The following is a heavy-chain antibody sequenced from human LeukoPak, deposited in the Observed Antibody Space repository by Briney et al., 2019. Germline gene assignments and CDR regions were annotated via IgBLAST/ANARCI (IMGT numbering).Heavy chain of an antibody. Sequence: GGTLRLSCTTSGITFTNYWMHWVRQAPGKGLEWVSHIGFDASYTTYADSVKGRFTISRDNTKTTLYLQMNSLRVDDTAVYYCATDDYKGLGYWGQGSLVTVSS. J-gene: IGHJ4*02. CDR2: IGFDASYT. D-gene: IGHD5-12*01. V-gene: IGHV3-74*01. CDR3: ATDDYKGLGY. CDR1: GITFTNYW.